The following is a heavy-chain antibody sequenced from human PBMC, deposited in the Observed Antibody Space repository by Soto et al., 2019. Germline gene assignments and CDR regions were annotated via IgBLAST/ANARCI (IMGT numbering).Heavy chain of an antibody. CDR2: IIGDGSGA. J-gene: IGHJ4*02. CDR1: EFTLSSYW. CDR3: ARDRVHGSGGLDY. D-gene: IGHD3-10*01. Sequence: EVQLVESGGGSVQPGESLRLSCAASEFTLSSYWMHWVRQAPGKGLVWVSRIIGDGSGANYADSVKGRFTISRDNAKNTLYLQMNSLRAEDTAVYYCARDRVHGSGGLDYWGQGIVVTVSS. V-gene: IGHV3-74*01.